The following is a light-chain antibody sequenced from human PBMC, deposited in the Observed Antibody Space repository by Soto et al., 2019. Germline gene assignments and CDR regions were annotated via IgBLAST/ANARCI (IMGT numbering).Light chain of an antibody. J-gene: IGLJ2*01. Sequence: QSALTQPPSASGSPGQSVTISCTGTSSDVGGYNYVSWYQQRPGKAPKLMIFEVSKRPSGVPERFSGSKSGNTASLTVSGLQAEDEADYHCSSYAGSPVVFGGGTKLTVL. CDR2: EVS. V-gene: IGLV2-8*01. CDR3: SSYAGSPVV. CDR1: SSDVGGYNY.